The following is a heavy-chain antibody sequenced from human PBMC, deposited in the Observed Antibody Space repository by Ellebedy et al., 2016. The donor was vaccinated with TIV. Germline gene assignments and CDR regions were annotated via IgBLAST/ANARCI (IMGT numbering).Heavy chain of an antibody. V-gene: IGHV6-1*01. Sequence: SQTLSLTCXISGDSVSSNNAAWNWIRQSPSRGLEWLGRTFYRSKWHYDYAESVKSRMTINPDTSKNQISLQLNSVTPEDTAVYYCVRDFTTVRGVMNPFDYWGQGTLVTVSS. CDR1: GDSVSSNNAA. CDR3: VRDFTTVRGVMNPFDY. CDR2: TFYRSKWHY. D-gene: IGHD3-10*01. J-gene: IGHJ4*02.